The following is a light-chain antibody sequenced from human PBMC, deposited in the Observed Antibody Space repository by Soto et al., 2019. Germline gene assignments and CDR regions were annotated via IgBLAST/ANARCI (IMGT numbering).Light chain of an antibody. CDR3: QQAASFPIT. Sequence: IQMTQSPSTLSVSVGDRVTITCRASQTISSWLAWYQQKPGKAPNLLIYTGSSLQSGVPSRFSGSGSGTDFTLTTNSLQPEDFATYYCQQAASFPITFGQGTRLEIK. J-gene: IGKJ5*01. V-gene: IGKV1-12*01. CDR1: QTISSW. CDR2: TGS.